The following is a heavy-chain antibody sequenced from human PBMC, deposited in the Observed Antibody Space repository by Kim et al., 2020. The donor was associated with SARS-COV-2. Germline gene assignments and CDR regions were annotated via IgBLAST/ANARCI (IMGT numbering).Heavy chain of an antibody. CDR2: ISAYNGNT. V-gene: IGHV1-18*04. CDR3: AREDSSSWPGYYYYYYGMDG. Sequence: ASVKVSCKASGYTFTSYGISWVRQAPGQGLEWMGWISAYNGNTNYAQKLQGRVTMTTDTSTSTAYMELRSLRSDDTAVYYCAREDSSSWPGYYYYYYGMDGWGQGTTVTVSS. J-gene: IGHJ6*02. CDR1: GYTFTSYG. D-gene: IGHD6-13*01.